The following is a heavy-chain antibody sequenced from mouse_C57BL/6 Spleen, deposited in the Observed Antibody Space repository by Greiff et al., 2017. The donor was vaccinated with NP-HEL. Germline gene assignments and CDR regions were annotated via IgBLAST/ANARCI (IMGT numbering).Heavy chain of an antibody. CDR1: GFTFSSYA. CDR3: ARDKGYGGFAY. J-gene: IGHJ3*01. D-gene: IGHD2-2*01. CDR2: ISDGGSYT. V-gene: IGHV5-4*01. Sequence: EVQRVESGGGLVKPGGSLKLSCAASGFTFSSYAMSWVRQTPEKRLEWVATISDGGSYTYYPDNVKGRFTISRDNAKNNLYLQMSHLKSEDTAMYYCARDKGYGGFAYWGQGTLVTVSA.